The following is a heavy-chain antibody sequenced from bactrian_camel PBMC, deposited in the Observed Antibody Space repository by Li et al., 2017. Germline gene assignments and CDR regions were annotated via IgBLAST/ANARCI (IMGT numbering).Heavy chain of an antibody. CDR1: GFRFGGSW. J-gene: IGHJ4*01. V-gene: IGHV3S2*01. CDR2: IRWDNSVT. Sequence: VQLVESGGGLVQPGGSLSLSCAASGFRFGGSWMSWVRQLPGKGLEWVSSIRWDNSVTTYVESVEGRFTISRDNAKNMVYLQMNSLKSEDTALYYCVSQNGWYREKGQGTQVTVS. D-gene: IGHD6*01.